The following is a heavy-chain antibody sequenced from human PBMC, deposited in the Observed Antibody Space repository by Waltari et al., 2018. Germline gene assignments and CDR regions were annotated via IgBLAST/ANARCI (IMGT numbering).Heavy chain of an antibody. D-gene: IGHD3-3*01. J-gene: IGHJ4*02. V-gene: IGHV1-8*01. CDR3: TRRREFFGPDY. CDR1: GYIFTDYD. Sequence: QVQLVQSGPEVKQPGASVTVSCEASGYIFTDYDINWVRQAPGKGFEWMGWMNPNSGNTGYAQKFQGRVTMTMNTPTSRAYIELRDLRSDDTAVYYCTRRREFFGPDYWGQGSLVTVSA. CDR2: MNPNSGNT.